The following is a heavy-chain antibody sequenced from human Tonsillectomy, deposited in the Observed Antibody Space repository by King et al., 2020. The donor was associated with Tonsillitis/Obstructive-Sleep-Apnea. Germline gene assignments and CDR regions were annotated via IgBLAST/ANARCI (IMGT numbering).Heavy chain of an antibody. CDR2: IYYSGST. V-gene: IGHV4-31*03. Sequence: QVQLQESGPGLVKPSQTLSLTCTVSGGSMSSGIYYWNWIRQHPGKGLEWIGYIYYSGSTYYNPSLKSRVAISVDTSKNQFSLKLSSVTAADTAVYYCASEALFTTVTTLGFDPWGQGTLVTVSS. CDR3: ASEALFTTVTTLGFDP. CDR1: GGSMSSGIYY. J-gene: IGHJ5*02. D-gene: IGHD4-11*01.